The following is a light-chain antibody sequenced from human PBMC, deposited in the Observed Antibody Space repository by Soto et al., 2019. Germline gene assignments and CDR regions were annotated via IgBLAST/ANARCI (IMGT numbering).Light chain of an antibody. CDR3: QNYYSAPFT. V-gene: IGKV1-27*01. CDR2: AAS. Sequence: DIQMTQSPSSLSAFLGDRVTITCRASQGISDYLVWYQQKPGKVPKLLIYAASTLQSGVPPRFSGTGSGTDFPLTISSLQPEDVANYYCQNYYSAPFTFGTGTKVDIK. J-gene: IGKJ3*01. CDR1: QGISDY.